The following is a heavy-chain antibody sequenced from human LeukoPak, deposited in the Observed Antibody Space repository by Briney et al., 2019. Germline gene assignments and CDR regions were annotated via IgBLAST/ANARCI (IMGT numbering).Heavy chain of an antibody. D-gene: IGHD2-2*01. CDR1: GFTFSSYS. V-gene: IGHV3-7*01. CDR3: ARVYQSTSGRAIDY. J-gene: IGHJ4*02. CDR2: IKQDGSAK. Sequence: GGSLRLSCAASGFTFSSYSMNWVRQAPGKGLEWVANIKQDGSAKDYVDSVKGRFTISRENAKNSLYLQMNSLRVDDTAIYYCARVYQSTSGRAIDYWGQGTLVTVSS.